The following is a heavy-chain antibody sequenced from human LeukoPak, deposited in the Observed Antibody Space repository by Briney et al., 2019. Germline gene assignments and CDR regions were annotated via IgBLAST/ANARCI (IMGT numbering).Heavy chain of an antibody. CDR1: GYTFTSYD. CDR3: ARGPHVLLWFGELSPHDAFDI. J-gene: IGHJ3*02. V-gene: IGHV1-8*03. Sequence: ASVKVSCKASGYTFTSYDINWVRQATGQGLEWMGWMNPNSGNTGYAQKFQGRVTITRNTSISTAYMELSSLRSEDTAVYYCARGPHVLLWFGELSPHDAFDIWGQGTMVTVSS. D-gene: IGHD3-10*01. CDR2: MNPNSGNT.